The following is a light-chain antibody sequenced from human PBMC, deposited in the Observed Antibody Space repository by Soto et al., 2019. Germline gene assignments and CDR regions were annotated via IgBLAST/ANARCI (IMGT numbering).Light chain of an antibody. CDR2: AVS. Sequence: QSALTQPASVSGSPGQSITISCTGTSSDVGGYNYVSWYQQHPGRAPKLIIYAVSNRPSGVSDRFSGSKSGNTASLTISGLQNEDEDDYYCSSYTTSNTMVFGEGTKLTVL. V-gene: IGLV2-14*03. CDR1: SSDVGGYNY. J-gene: IGLJ2*01. CDR3: SSYTTSNTMV.